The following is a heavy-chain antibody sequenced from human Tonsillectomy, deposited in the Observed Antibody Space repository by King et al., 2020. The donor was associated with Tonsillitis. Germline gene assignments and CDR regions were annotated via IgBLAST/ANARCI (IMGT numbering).Heavy chain of an antibody. J-gene: IGHJ4*02. CDR3: AREALGYYGSSTCYQSDY. CDR1: GYSISSGYY. CDR2: IYHSGST. V-gene: IGHV4-38-2*02. D-gene: IGHD3/OR15-3a*01. Sequence: QLQESGPGLVKPSETLSLTCVVSGYSISSGYYWGWIRQPPGKGLEWIGSIYHSGSTYYNPSLKSRVTILVDTSKNQFSLKLSSVTAADTAVYFCAREALGYYGSSTCYQSDYWGQGALVTVSS.